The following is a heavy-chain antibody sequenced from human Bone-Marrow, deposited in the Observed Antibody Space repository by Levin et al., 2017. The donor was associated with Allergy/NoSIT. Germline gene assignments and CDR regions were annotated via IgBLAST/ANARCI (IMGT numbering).Heavy chain of an antibody. Sequence: QTLSLPCTFSGFSLTTAGVCVIWIRQPPGKALEWLARIDWDDDKYYSTSLKTRLTVSKDTSKNQVVLTMTNMDPVDTATYYCARMGGRATAGTAQDFWGQGTLVSVS. V-gene: IGHV2-70*11. D-gene: IGHD6-13*01. J-gene: IGHJ4*02. CDR3: ARMGGRATAGTAQDF. CDR1: GFSLTTAGVC. CDR2: IDWDDDK.